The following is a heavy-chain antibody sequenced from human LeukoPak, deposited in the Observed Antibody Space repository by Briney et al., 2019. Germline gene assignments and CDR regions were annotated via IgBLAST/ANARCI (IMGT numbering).Heavy chain of an antibody. Sequence: SETLSLTCAVYGGSFSGYYWSWIRQPPGKGLEWIGEINHSGSTNYNPSLKSRVTISVDTSKNQFSLKLSSVTAADTAVYYCARANYWFDPWGQGTLVTVSS. CDR2: INHSGST. V-gene: IGHV4-34*01. CDR3: ARANYWFDP. D-gene: IGHD4/OR15-4a*01. J-gene: IGHJ5*02. CDR1: GGSFSGYY.